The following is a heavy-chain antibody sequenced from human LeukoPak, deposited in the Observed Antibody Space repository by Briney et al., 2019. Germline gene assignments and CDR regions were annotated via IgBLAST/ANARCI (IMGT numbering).Heavy chain of an antibody. D-gene: IGHD6-19*01. J-gene: IGHJ4*02. Sequence: VSVKVSCKASGYTFTGYYMHWVRQAPGQGLEWMGWINPNSGGTNFAQKFQGRVTMTRDTSISTAYIELSRLRSDDTAVYYCARPYSSGWTTGYWGQGTMVTVSS. CDR3: ARPYSSGWTTGY. V-gene: IGHV1-2*02. CDR2: INPNSGGT. CDR1: GYTFTGYY.